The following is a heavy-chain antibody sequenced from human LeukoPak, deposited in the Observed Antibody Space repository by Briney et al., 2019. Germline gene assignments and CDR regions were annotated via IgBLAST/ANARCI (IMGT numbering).Heavy chain of an antibody. CDR3: ASGRDGYNRAFDY. CDR2: IIPILGIA. D-gene: IGHD5-24*01. CDR1: GGTFSSYA. V-gene: IGHV1-69*04. J-gene: IGHJ4*02. Sequence: SVKVSCKASGGTFSSYAISWVRQAPGQGLEWMGRIIPILGIANYAQKFQGRVTITAGKSTSTAYMELSSLRSEDTAVYYCASGRDGYNRAFDYWGQGTLVTVSS.